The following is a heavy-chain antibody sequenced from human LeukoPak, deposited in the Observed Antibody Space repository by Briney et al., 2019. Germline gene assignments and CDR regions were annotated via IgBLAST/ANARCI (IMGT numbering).Heavy chain of an antibody. D-gene: IGHD4-17*01. CDR3: ARVEPRTVTTFDY. CDR1: GYTFTGYY. V-gene: IGHV1-2*02. Sequence: ASVKVSCKASGYTFTGYYMHWVRQAPGQGLEWMGWINPNSGGTNYAQKFQGRVTMTRDTSISTAYMELSRLRSDDTAVYYCARVEPRTVTTFDYWGQGTLVTVSS. J-gene: IGHJ4*02. CDR2: INPNSGGT.